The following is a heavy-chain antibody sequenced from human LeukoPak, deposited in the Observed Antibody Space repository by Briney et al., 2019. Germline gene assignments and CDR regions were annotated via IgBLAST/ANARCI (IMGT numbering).Heavy chain of an antibody. J-gene: IGHJ4*02. Sequence: GGSLRLSCAASGFTFSSYWMHWVRQAPGKGLVWVSRINSDGSSTSYADSVKGRFTISRDNAKNTLYLQMNSLRAEDTAVYYCAMTTVTLGFDYWGQGTPVTVSS. D-gene: IGHD4-17*01. CDR1: GFTFSSYW. V-gene: IGHV3-74*01. CDR2: INSDGSST. CDR3: AMTTVTLGFDY.